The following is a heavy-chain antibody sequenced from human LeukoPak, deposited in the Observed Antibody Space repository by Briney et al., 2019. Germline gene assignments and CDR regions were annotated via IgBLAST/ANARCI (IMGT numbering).Heavy chain of an antibody. CDR1: TSILTDNS. CDR3: AGCRAETTRFVT. J-gene: IGHJ5*02. D-gene: IGHD1/OR15-1a*01. V-gene: IGHV3-30*03. Sequence: GGSRRLSCAPSTSILTDNSIKWDRHAPGRGLEWAAVVSFVVNTTFYSDSVKGRFAISRDPSKKTLYWGMNSLRPEDPAVYYCAGCRAETTRFVTCGQGTLVTVSS. CDR2: VSFVVNTT.